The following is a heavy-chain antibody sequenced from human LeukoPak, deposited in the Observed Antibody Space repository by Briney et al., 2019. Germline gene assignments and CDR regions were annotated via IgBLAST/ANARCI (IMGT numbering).Heavy chain of an antibody. CDR1: GFTFSSYS. CDR3: ARGNHDYGDYVGYFDY. V-gene: IGHV3-21*01. D-gene: IGHD4-17*01. Sequence: GGSLRLSCAASGFTFSSYSMNWVRQAPGKGLEWVSSISSSSSYIYYADSVKGRFTISRDNAKNSLYLQMNSLRAEDTAVYYCARGNHDYGDYVGYFDYWGQGTLVTVSS. CDR2: ISSSSSYI. J-gene: IGHJ4*02.